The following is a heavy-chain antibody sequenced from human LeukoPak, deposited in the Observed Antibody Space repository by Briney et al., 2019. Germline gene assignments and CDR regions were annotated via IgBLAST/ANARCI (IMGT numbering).Heavy chain of an antibody. CDR1: GGSISSGSYY. V-gene: IGHV4-61*02. D-gene: IGHD3-10*01. J-gene: IGHJ4*02. CDR2: IYTSGST. Sequence: SETLSLTCTVSGGSISSGSYYWSWIRQPAGKGLEWIGRIYTSGSTNYNPSLKSRVTISVDTSKNQFSLKLSSVTAADTAVYYCARLTKVRGTAQLDYWGQGTLVTVSS. CDR3: ARLTKVRGTAQLDY.